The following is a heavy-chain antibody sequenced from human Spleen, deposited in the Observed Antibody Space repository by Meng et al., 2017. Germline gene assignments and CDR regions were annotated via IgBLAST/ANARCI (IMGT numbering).Heavy chain of an antibody. V-gene: IGHV4-38-2*02. J-gene: IGHJ4*02. D-gene: IGHD3-10*01. Sequence: SETLSLTCTVSGYSVTSGYYWGWVRQPPGKGLEWIGSIFHSGSTYYNPSLKSRVTMSVDTSKNQFSLNLSSVTASDTAVYFCARLVSYGSGSYYDYWGQGTLVTVSS. CDR2: IFHSGST. CDR1: GYSVTSGYY. CDR3: ARLVSYGSGSYYDY.